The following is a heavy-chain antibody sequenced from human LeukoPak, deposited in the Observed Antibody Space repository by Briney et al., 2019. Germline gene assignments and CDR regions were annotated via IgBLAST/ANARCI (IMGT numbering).Heavy chain of an antibody. CDR1: GGSISSSSYY. CDR3: ARMEDTVVVWGTGRPRDY. Sequence: PSGTLSLTCTVSGGSISSSSYYWGWIRQPPGKGLEWIGSIYYSGSTYYNPSLKSRVTISVDTSKNQFSLKLSSVTAADTAVYYCARMEDTVVVWGTGRPRDYWGQGTLVTVSS. CDR2: IYYSGST. D-gene: IGHD2-2*01. J-gene: IGHJ4*02. V-gene: IGHV4-39*01.